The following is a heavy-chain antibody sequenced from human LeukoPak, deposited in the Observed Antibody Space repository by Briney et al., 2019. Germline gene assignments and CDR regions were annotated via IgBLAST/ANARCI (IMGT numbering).Heavy chain of an antibody. V-gene: IGHV3-30*18. CDR2: ISYDGSNK. Sequence: GRSLRLSCAASGFTFSSYGMHWVRQAPGKGLEWVAVISYDGSNKYYADSVKGRFTISRGNSKNTLYLQMNSLRAEDTAVYYCAKEDRYYGSLDYWGQGTLVTVSS. CDR1: GFTFSSYG. CDR3: AKEDRYYGSLDY. J-gene: IGHJ4*02. D-gene: IGHD3-3*01.